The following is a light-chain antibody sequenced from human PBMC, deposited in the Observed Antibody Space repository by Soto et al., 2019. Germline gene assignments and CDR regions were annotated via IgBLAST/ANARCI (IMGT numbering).Light chain of an antibody. CDR2: EAS. CDR1: QRISSW. J-gene: IGKJ1*01. V-gene: IGKV1-5*03. Sequence: DIQMTQSPSTLSASVGDRVTITCRASQRISSWLAWYQQKPGKAPKLLIYEASSLDIGVPSRFSGSGSGTEFTLTISSLQPDDFATYYCQQYNSYWTFGQGTKV. CDR3: QQYNSYWT.